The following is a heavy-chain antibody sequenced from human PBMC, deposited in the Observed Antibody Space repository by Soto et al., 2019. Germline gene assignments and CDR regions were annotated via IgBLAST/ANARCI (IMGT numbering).Heavy chain of an antibody. CDR1: GGSISSYY. Sequence: SETLSLTCXVSGGSISSYYWSWIRQPPGKGLEWIGYIYYSGSTNYNPSLKSRVTISVDTSKNQFSLKLSSVTAADTAVYYCARNFVDTASVTSDYYYYYGMDVWGQGTTVTVSS. CDR3: ARNFVDTASVTSDYYYYYGMDV. D-gene: IGHD5-18*01. V-gene: IGHV4-59*01. J-gene: IGHJ6*02. CDR2: IYYSGST.